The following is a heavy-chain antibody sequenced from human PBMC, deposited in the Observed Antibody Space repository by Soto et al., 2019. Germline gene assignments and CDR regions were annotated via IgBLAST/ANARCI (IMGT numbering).Heavy chain of an antibody. V-gene: IGHV1-2*02. Sequence: GASVKVSCKASGYTFSGYYIHWLRQAPGQGLEWMGWINPNSGGTNYAQKFQGRVTVTRDTPTSTAYMELSRLTSDDTAVYYCARHDWSRFYGMDVWGQGTTVTVSS. CDR2: INPNSGGT. J-gene: IGHJ6*02. D-gene: IGHD2-2*01. CDR1: GYTFSGYY. CDR3: ARHDWSRFYGMDV.